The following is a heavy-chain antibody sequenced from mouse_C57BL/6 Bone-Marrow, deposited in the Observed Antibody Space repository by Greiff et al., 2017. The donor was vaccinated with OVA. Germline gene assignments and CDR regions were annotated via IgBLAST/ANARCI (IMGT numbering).Heavy chain of an antibody. CDR3: ARSEVTTVVGAMDY. J-gene: IGHJ4*01. CDR2: IYPGHGDT. Sequence: QVQLKESGAELVRPGASVKMSCKASGYTFTSYNMHWVKQTPRQGLEWIGAIYPGHGDTSYNQKFKGKATLTVDKSSSTAYMQLSSLTSEDSAVYFCARSEVTTVVGAMDYWGQGTSVTVSS. V-gene: IGHV1-12*01. CDR1: GYTFTSYN. D-gene: IGHD1-1*01.